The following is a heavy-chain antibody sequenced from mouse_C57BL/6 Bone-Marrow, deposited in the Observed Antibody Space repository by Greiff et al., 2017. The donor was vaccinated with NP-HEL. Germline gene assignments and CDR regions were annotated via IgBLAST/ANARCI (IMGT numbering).Heavy chain of an antibody. CDR1: GYTFTSYW. V-gene: IGHV1-50*01. D-gene: IGHD2-2*01. CDR2: IDPSDSYT. CDR3: ALPYGYDGDAMDY. Sequence: VQLQQPGAELVKPGASVNLSCKASGYTFTSYWMQWVKQRPGQGLEWIGEIDPSDSYTNYNQKFKGKATLTVDTSSSTAYMQLSSLTSEDSAVYYCALPYGYDGDAMDYWGQGTSVTVSS. J-gene: IGHJ4*01.